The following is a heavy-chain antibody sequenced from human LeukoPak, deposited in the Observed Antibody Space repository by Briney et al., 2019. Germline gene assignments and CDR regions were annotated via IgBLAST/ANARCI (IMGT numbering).Heavy chain of an antibody. CDR3: ATGKDRSGYYYSLDY. CDR1: GGTFSTFP. CDR2: IIPIFGP. J-gene: IGHJ4*02. V-gene: IGHV1-69*13. Sequence: SVKVSCKASGGTFSTFPISWVRQAPGQGLEWIGGIIPIFGPNYAQKFQGRATISADLATATAYMELSSLTSEDTSVYYCATGKDRSGYYYSLDYWGQGTLVTVSS. D-gene: IGHD3-22*01.